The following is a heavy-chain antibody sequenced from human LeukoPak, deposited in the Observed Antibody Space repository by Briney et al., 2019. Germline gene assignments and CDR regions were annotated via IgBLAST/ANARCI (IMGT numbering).Heavy chain of an antibody. CDR3: ARQVGSSSLDV. Sequence: AETLSLTCTVSGGSISSDYWSWIRQPPGKGLEWIGYIYYSGSTNYNPSLKSRVTISVDTSKNQFSLKLSSVTAADTAVYYCARQVGSSSLDVWGQGTTVTVSS. V-gene: IGHV4-59*08. CDR2: IYYSGST. D-gene: IGHD6-13*01. J-gene: IGHJ6*02. CDR1: GGSISSDY.